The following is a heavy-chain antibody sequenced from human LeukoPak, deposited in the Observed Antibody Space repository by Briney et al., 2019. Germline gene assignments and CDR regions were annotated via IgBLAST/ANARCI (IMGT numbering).Heavy chain of an antibody. CDR3: AKLTVVDY. Sequence: GSLRLSFAASGFTFSIYAMNWVRQAPGKGLEWISTVSASGGSTYYTDSIKGRFTISRDNSKNTLYLQMNSLRADDTAVYYCAKLTVVDYWGQGTLVTVSP. J-gene: IGHJ4*02. CDR1: GFTFSIYA. CDR2: VSASGGST. D-gene: IGHD4-23*01. V-gene: IGHV3-23*01.